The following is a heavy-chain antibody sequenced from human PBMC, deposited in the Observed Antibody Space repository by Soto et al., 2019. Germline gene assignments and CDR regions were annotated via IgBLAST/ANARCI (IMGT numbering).Heavy chain of an antibody. Sequence: RRLSCAASGFTFSSYDMHWVRQATGKGLEWVSAIGTAGDTYYPGSVKGRFTISRENAKNSLYLQMNSLRAGDTAVYYCARETYDSSGPGYYGLDVWGQGTTVPVSS. J-gene: IGHJ6*02. CDR3: ARETYDSSGPGYYGLDV. CDR2: IGTAGDT. CDR1: GFTFSSYD. D-gene: IGHD3-22*01. V-gene: IGHV3-13*01.